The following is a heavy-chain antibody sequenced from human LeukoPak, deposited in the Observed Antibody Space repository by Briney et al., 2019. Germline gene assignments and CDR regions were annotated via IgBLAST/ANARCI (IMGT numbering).Heavy chain of an antibody. CDR3: ARDIVVVPAAMLGDYYGMDV. J-gene: IGHJ6*02. Sequence: GASVKVSCKASGYTFTGYYMHWVRQAPAQGLEWMGWINPNSGGTNYAQKFQGRVTMIRDTSISTAYMELSRLRSDDTAVYYCARDIVVVPAAMLGDYYGMDVWGQGTTVTVSS. V-gene: IGHV1-2*02. CDR2: INPNSGGT. D-gene: IGHD2-2*01. CDR1: GYTFTGYY.